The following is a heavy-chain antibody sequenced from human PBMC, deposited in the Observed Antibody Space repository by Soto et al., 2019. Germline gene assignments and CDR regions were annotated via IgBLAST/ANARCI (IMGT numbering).Heavy chain of an antibody. CDR3: ARDREYQPLPDY. CDR1: GFTFNTYT. CDR2: ISSSSGTI. D-gene: IGHD2-2*01. Sequence: GSLRLSCAASGFTFNTYTMNWVRQAPGKGLEWVSYISSSSGTIYYADSVKARFTISRDNAKNSLYLQMNSLRAEDTAVYYCARDREYQPLPDYWGQGTLVTVSS. J-gene: IGHJ4*02. V-gene: IGHV3-48*01.